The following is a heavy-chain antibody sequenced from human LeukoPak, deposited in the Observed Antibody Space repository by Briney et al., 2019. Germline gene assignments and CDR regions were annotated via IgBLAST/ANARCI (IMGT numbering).Heavy chain of an antibody. CDR3: ARGPHWNDPPGDY. CDR2: IGIAGDT. J-gene: IGHJ4*02. D-gene: IGHD1-1*01. CDR1: GFTFTSFD. Sequence: PGGSLRLSCAGSGFTFTSFDMPWVRHATGNGLEWVTVIGIAGDTDYPDSVKGRFTFSKEFASSSLYLQINSLRAEDTAVYYCARGPHWNDPPGDYWGQGTLVTVSS. V-gene: IGHV3-13*01.